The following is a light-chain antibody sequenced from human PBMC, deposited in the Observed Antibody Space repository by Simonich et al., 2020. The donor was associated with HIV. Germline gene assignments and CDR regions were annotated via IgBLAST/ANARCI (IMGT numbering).Light chain of an antibody. CDR2: DGT. CDR1: SSDVGGYSY. CDR3: SSYTSFTVV. V-gene: IGLV2-14*01. Sequence: QSALTQPASVSGSPGQSITISCTGTSSDVGGYSYVSWYQQHPGKAPKLMIYDGTKRPSGVSNRFSASKSGNTASLTISGLQAEDEADYYCSSYTSFTVVFGGGTKLTVL. J-gene: IGLJ2*01.